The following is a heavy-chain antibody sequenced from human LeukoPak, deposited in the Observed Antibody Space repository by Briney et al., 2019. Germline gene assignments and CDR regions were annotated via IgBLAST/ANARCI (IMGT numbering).Heavy chain of an antibody. J-gene: IGHJ4*02. CDR2: IWYDGSNK. D-gene: IGHD3-10*01. CDR1: GFTFSSYG. CDR3: ARPYYYGSGSYYPLDY. Sequence: PGRSLRLCCAASGFTFSSYGMHWVRQAPGKGLEWVAVIWYDGSNKYYADSVKGRFTISRDNSKNTLSLQMNSLRAEDTAVYYCARPYYYGSGSYYPLDYWGQGTLVTVSS. V-gene: IGHV3-33*01.